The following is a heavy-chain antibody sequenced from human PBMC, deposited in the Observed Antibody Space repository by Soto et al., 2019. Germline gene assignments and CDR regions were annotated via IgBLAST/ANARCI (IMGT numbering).Heavy chain of an antibody. J-gene: IGHJ6*03. D-gene: IGHD3-3*02. CDR3: AGDNPHPFEESSNYYYYMDV. Sequence: GASVKVSCKASGYTFTGYYMHWVRQAPGQGLEWMGWVNPNSGGTNYAQKFQGWVTMTRDTSISTAYMELSRLRTDDTAVYYCAGDNPHPFEESSNYYYYMDVWGKGTTVTVSS. CDR1: GYTFTGYY. CDR2: VNPNSGGT. V-gene: IGHV1-2*04.